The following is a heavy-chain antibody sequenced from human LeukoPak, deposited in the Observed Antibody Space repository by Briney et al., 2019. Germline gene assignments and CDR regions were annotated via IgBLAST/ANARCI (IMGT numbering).Heavy chain of an antibody. CDR1: GGSISSSSYY. CDR2: IYYSGST. D-gene: IGHD3-22*01. V-gene: IGHV4-39*07. CDR3: ARGYSYYYDSSGYI. Sequence: SETLSLTCTVSGGSISSSSYYWGWIRQPPGKGLEWIGSIYYSGSTYYNPSLKSRVTISVDTSKNHFSLRLSSVTAADTAVYYCARGYSYYYDSSGYIWGQGTLVTVSS. J-gene: IGHJ4*02.